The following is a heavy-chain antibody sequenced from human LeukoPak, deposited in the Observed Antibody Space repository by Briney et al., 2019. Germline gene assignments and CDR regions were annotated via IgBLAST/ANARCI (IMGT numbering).Heavy chain of an antibody. Sequence: KPSETLSLTCAVYGGSFSGYYWSWIRQPPGKGLEWIGEINHSGSTNYNPSLKSRVTISVDTSKNQFSLKLSSVTAADTAVYYCARVSSYYDILTGPLAVGYMDAWGKGTTVTVSS. J-gene: IGHJ6*03. V-gene: IGHV4-34*01. D-gene: IGHD3-9*01. CDR3: ARVSSYYDILTGPLAVGYMDA. CDR2: INHSGST. CDR1: GGSFSGYY.